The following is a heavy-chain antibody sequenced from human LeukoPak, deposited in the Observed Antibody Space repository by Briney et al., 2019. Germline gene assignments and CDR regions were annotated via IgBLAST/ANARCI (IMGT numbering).Heavy chain of an antibody. Sequence: PGGSLRLSCKGSGYSFSSYLIGWVRLMPGKGLEWMGSIFPGGSDTRYSPSFQGQVTISADESISTAYLQWSSLKASDTAVYYCARASGSSWNENWFDPWGQGTLVTVSS. V-gene: IGHV5-51*01. J-gene: IGHJ5*02. CDR2: IFPGGSDT. D-gene: IGHD6-13*01. CDR1: GYSFSSYL. CDR3: ARASGSSWNENWFDP.